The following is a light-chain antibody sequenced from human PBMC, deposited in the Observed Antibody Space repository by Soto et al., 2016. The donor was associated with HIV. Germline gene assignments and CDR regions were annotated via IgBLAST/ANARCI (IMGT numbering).Light chain of an antibody. V-gene: IGKV1-6*01. CDR2: AAS. Sequence: AIQMTQSPSSLSASVGDRVTITCRASQGIRNELGWYQQKPGKAPKLLIYAASSLGSGVPLRFSGSGSGTDFTLTISSLQPEDSASYFCLQDYSYPFTFGRGTKLEIK. CDR3: LQDYSYPFT. J-gene: IGKJ2*01. CDR1: QGIRNE.